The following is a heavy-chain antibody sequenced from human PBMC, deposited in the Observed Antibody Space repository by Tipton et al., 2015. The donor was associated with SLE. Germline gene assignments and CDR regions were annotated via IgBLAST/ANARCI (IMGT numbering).Heavy chain of an antibody. V-gene: IGHV4-38-2*01. CDR1: GYSISSGYY. CDR2: IFYSGGT. D-gene: IGHD6-6*01. J-gene: IGHJ4*02. CDR3: ARGLEQFDYFDY. Sequence: TLSLTCAVSGYSISSGYYWGWIRQPPGKGLEWIGSIFYSGGTYYNPSLKSRVTISFDTSKNQFSLKLSSVTAADTAVYYCARGLEQFDYFDYWGQGTLVTVSS.